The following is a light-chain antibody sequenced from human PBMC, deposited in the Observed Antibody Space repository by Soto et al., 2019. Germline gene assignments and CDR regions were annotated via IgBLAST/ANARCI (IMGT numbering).Light chain of an antibody. CDR3: QQYNSYPIT. V-gene: IGKV1-16*01. CDR2: AAS. Sequence: DLQLTQYHSSLFASVGDRVNLSCRASQSISRYLNWYQQTPGRAPKLLIYAASRLESGVPSRFSGSGSGTDFALTISSLQPEDFATYYCQQYNSYPITFGQGTRLEIK. CDR1: QSISRY. J-gene: IGKJ5*01.